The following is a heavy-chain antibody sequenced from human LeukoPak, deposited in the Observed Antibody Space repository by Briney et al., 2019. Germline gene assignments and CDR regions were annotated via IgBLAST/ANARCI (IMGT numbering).Heavy chain of an antibody. CDR1: GGSISSSSYY. CDR2: IYYSGST. J-gene: IGHJ6*02. Sequence: SETLSLTCTVSGGSISSSSYYWGWIRQPPGKGLEWIGSIYYSGSTYYNPSLKSRVTISVDTSKNQFSLKLSSVTAADTAVYYCARETVLNPTIGWELLIDYYYYGMDVWGQGTTVTVSS. D-gene: IGHD1-26*01. CDR3: ARETVLNPTIGWELLIDYYYYGMDV. V-gene: IGHV4-39*07.